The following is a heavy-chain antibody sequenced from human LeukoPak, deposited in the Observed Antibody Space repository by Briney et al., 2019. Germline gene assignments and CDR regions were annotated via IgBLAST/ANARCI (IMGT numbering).Heavy chain of an antibody. D-gene: IGHD3-9*01. CDR3: AREPLRYFDWLSFPH. Sequence: ASVNVSCKASGYTFTSYYMHWVRQAPGQGLEWMGIINPSGGSTSYAQKFQGRVTMTRDTSTSTVYMELSSLRSEDTAVYYCAREPLRYFDWLSFPHWGQGTLVTVSS. CDR2: INPSGGST. CDR1: GYTFTSYY. J-gene: IGHJ4*02. V-gene: IGHV1-46*01.